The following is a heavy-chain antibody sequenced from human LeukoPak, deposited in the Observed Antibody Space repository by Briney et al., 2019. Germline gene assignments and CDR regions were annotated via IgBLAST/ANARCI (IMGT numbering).Heavy chain of an antibody. CDR1: GFTFSSYA. J-gene: IGHJ4*02. CDR2: ISGSGGST. CDR3: ARAPSYYDSNGYQG. Sequence: PGGSLRLSCAASGFTFSSYAMSWVRQAPGKGLEWVSAISGSGGSTYYADFVKGRFTISRDNSKNTLYLQMNSLRAEDTAVYYCARAPSYYDSNGYQGWGQGTLVTVSS. D-gene: IGHD3-22*01. V-gene: IGHV3-23*01.